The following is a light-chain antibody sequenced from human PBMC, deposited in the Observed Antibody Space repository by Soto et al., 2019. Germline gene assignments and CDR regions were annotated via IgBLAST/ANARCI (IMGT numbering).Light chain of an antibody. CDR3: QSYDTRMGGSRV. Sequence: QSVLTQPASVSGSPGQRVTISCTGSWSNFGAGYDVHWYQQLPGAAPKLIIYGNSNRPSGVPDRFSGSRSGTSASLAITGLGDEDEADYYCQSYDTRMGGSRVFGTGTKLTVL. J-gene: IGLJ1*01. CDR1: WSNFGAGYD. V-gene: IGLV1-40*01. CDR2: GNS.